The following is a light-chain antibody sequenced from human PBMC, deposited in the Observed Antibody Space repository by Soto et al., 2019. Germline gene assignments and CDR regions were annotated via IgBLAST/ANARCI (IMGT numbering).Light chain of an antibody. CDR2: GAS. CDR3: QQSYSNPRT. J-gene: IGKJ1*01. Sequence: DIQLTQSASSISASVGDRVTITGRASQNISNYLNWYQQKPGKAPNLLIYGASSLQSGVPSRFSGSGSGTDCTLTISSLQPEDFATYYCQQSYSNPRTFGQGTKVDIK. CDR1: QNISNY. V-gene: IGKV1-39*01.